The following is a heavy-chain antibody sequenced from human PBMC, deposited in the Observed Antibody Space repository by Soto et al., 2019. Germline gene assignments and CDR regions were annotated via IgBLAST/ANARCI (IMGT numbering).Heavy chain of an antibody. CDR2: ISGSGGST. V-gene: IGHV3-23*01. J-gene: IGHJ6*03. Sequence: GGSLRLSCAASGFTFSSYAMSWVRQAPWKGLEWVSAISGSGGSTYYADSVKGRFTISRDNSKNTLYLQMNSLRAEDTAVYYCAKNPGYSSDYYYYMDVWGKGTTVIVSS. CDR3: AKNPGYSSDYYYYMDV. D-gene: IGHD6-25*01. CDR1: GFTFSSYA.